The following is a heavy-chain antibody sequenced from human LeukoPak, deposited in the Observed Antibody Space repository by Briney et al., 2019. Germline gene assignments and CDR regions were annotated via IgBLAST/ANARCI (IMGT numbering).Heavy chain of an antibody. D-gene: IGHD3-10*01. V-gene: IGHV1-18*01. J-gene: IGHJ3*02. CDR1: GYTFTSYG. CDR3: ARVNWDYYGSGSQVAFDI. Sequence: ASVKVSCKASGYTFTSYGISWVRQAPGQGLEWMGWISTYNGNTNYAQNLQGRVTMTTDTSTSSAYMELRSLRSDDTAVYYCARVNWDYYGSGSQVAFDIWAKGQWSPSLQ. CDR2: ISTYNGNT.